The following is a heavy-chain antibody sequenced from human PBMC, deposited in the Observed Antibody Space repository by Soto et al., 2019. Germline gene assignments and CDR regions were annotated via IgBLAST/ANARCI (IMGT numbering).Heavy chain of an antibody. Sequence: PGGSLRLSCASSGFTFSSYAMHLVRQAPGKGLEWVAVISYDGSNKYYADSVKGRFTISRDNSKNTLYLQMNSLRAEDTAVYYCARDRDYVDIVATITYYYYGMDVWGQGTTVTVSS. V-gene: IGHV3-30-3*01. CDR2: ISYDGSNK. CDR3: ARDRDYVDIVATITYYYYGMDV. CDR1: GFTFSSYA. D-gene: IGHD5-12*01. J-gene: IGHJ6*02.